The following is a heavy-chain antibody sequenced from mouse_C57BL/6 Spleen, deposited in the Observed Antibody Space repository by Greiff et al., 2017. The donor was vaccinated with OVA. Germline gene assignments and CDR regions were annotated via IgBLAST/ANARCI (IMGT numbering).Heavy chain of an antibody. CDR3: ARAYYSNYEFAY. Sequence: VQLQQSGAELVKPGASVKLSCKASGYTFTSYWMHWVKQRPGQGLEWIGMIHPNSGSTNYNEKFKSKATLTVDKSSSTAYMQLSSLTSEDSAVYYCARAYYSNYEFAYWGQGTLVTVSA. J-gene: IGHJ3*01. CDR2: IHPNSGST. D-gene: IGHD2-5*01. CDR1: GYTFTSYW. V-gene: IGHV1-64*01.